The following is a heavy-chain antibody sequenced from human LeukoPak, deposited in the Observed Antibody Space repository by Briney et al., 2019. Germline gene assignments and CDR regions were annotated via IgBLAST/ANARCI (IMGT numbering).Heavy chain of an antibody. CDR2: IYYTGTT. CDR1: GGSISGYY. Sequence: PSETLSLTCTVSGGSISGYYWSWIRQPPGKGLEWIAYIYYTGTTIHNPFFTSRVTISVDTSKNQFSLKLSSVTAADTAVYYCARDADAWYYWGQGTLVTVSS. V-gene: IGHV4-59*01. D-gene: IGHD2-8*02. CDR3: ARDADAWYY. J-gene: IGHJ4*02.